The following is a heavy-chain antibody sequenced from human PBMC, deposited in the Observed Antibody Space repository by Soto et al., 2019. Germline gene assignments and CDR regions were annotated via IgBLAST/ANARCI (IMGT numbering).Heavy chain of an antibody. CDR3: ARGRDGYNFDY. CDR2: IGTAGDT. Sequence: GGSLRLSCAASGFTFSSYDMHWVRQATGKGLEWVSAIGTAGDTYYPGSVKGRFTISRENAKNSLYLQMNSLRAEDTAVYYCARGRDGYNFDYWGQGTLVTVSS. CDR1: GFTFSSYD. V-gene: IGHV3-13*01. J-gene: IGHJ4*02. D-gene: IGHD5-12*01.